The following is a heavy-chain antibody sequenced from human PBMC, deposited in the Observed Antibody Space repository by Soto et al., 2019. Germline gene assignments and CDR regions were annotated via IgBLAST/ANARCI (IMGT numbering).Heavy chain of an antibody. J-gene: IGHJ4*02. CDR2: IYYSGST. D-gene: IGHD2-15*01. CDR1: GGSISSSSYY. Sequence: QLQLQESGPGLVKPSETLSLTCTVSGGSISSSSYYWGWIRQPPGKGLEWIGSIYYSGSTYYNPSLKSRVTISVDTSKNQFSLKLSSVTAADTAVYYCARQLGITSRIGSYYFDYWGQGTLVTVSS. V-gene: IGHV4-39*01. CDR3: ARQLGITSRIGSYYFDY.